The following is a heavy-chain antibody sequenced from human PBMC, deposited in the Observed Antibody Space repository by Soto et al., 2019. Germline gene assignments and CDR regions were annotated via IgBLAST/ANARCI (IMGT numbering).Heavy chain of an antibody. Sequence: ASVKVSCKASDYTFTDYSISWVRQAPGQGLEWLGWISAYSGHTNYVQHLKGRVTMTTDTPTSTAYMELRSLRSNDTAVYYCARDAEWELLELGLSFYGLDVWGRGTSLTVPS. CDR2: ISAYSGHT. CDR1: DYTFTDYS. D-gene: IGHD1-26*01. V-gene: IGHV1-18*01. CDR3: ARDAEWELLELGLSFYGLDV. J-gene: IGHJ6*02.